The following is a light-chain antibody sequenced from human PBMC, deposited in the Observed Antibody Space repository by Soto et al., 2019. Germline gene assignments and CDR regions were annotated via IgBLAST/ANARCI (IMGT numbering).Light chain of an antibody. Sequence: QSALTQPRSVSGSPGQSVTISCTGTSSDVGGYNYVSWYQQHPGKAPKLMIYDVSKRPSGVPDRFSGSKSGNRASLTISGLQAEDEADYYXYSYAGSYTFVFGGGTKLTVL. CDR3: YSYAGSYTFV. CDR1: SSDVGGYNY. CDR2: DVS. J-gene: IGLJ2*01. V-gene: IGLV2-11*01.